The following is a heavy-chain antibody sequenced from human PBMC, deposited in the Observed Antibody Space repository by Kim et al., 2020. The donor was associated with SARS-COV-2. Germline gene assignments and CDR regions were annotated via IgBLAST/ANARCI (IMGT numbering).Heavy chain of an antibody. V-gene: IGHV4-39*01. Sequence: SETLSLTCTVSGDSISSSGYYWGWIRQPPGKGLEWIGTIYYSGSTYYNPSLKSRVTISVDTSRNQFSLQLNSVTAADTAVDYCARARGYSYGSLDYWGQGTLVTVSS. CDR2: IYYSGST. CDR1: GDSISSSGYY. CDR3: ARARGYSYGSLDY. J-gene: IGHJ4*02. D-gene: IGHD5-18*01.